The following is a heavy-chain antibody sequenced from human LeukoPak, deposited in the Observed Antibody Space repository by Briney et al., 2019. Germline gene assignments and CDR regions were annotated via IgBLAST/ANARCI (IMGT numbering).Heavy chain of an antibody. V-gene: IGHV3-30*04. Sequence: GGSLRLSCAASGFTFSSYAMHWVRQAPGKGLEWVAVISYDGSNKYHADSVKGRFTISRDNSKNTLYLQMNSLRAEDTAVYYCAKDALLEGGSGSYYYYYGMDVWGQGTTVTVSS. CDR1: GFTFSSYA. CDR3: AKDALLEGGSGSYYYYYGMDV. D-gene: IGHD3-10*01. J-gene: IGHJ6*02. CDR2: ISYDGSNK.